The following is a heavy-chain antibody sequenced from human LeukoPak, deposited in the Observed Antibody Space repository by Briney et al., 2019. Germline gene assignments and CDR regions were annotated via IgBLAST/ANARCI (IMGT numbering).Heavy chain of an antibody. Sequence: GGSLRLSCAASGFTFSSYWMSWVRQAPGKGLEWVANIKQDGSEKYYVDSVKGRFTISRDNAKNSLYLQMNSLRAEDTAVYYCARDIYSSGWYYYYYYMDVWGKGTTVTVSS. CDR2: IKQDGSEK. D-gene: IGHD6-19*01. J-gene: IGHJ6*03. CDR3: ARDIYSSGWYYYYYYMDV. V-gene: IGHV3-7*01. CDR1: GFTFSSYW.